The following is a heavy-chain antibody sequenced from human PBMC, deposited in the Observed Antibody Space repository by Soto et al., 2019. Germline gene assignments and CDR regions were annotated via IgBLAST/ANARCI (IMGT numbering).Heavy chain of an antibody. D-gene: IGHD4-17*01. Sequence: GSLRLSCAASGFTFSSYSINWVRQAPGKGLEWVSYISSSSSTIYYADSVKGRVTIPRDNAKNSLYLQMNSLRAEDTAVYYCARAPQDYGDYSNYYMDVWGKGATVTVSS. J-gene: IGHJ6*03. CDR1: GFTFSSYS. CDR2: ISSSSSTI. CDR3: ARAPQDYGDYSNYYMDV. V-gene: IGHV3-48*01.